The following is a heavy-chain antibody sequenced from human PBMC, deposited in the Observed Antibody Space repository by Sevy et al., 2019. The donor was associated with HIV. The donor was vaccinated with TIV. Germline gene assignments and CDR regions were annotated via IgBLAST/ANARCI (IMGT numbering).Heavy chain of an antibody. V-gene: IGHV3-13*01. CDR2: IGTAGDT. CDR3: ARGVGGRTAAGPDGMDV. Sequence: GGSLRLSCSASGFTFSSYDMHWVRQATGKGLEWVSAIGTAGDTYSPGSVKGGFTISRENAKNSLYLQMNSLRAGDTAVYYCARGVGGRTAAGPDGMDVWGQGTTVTVSS. D-gene: IGHD6-13*01. J-gene: IGHJ6*02. CDR1: GFTFSSYD.